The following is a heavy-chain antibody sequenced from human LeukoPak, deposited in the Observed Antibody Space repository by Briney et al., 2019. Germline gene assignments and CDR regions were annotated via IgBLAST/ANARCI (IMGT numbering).Heavy chain of an antibody. D-gene: IGHD3-16*02. CDR3: AKPDPSGRSFGGVTVIGAFDI. V-gene: IGHV3-7*03. Sequence: GESLRLSCAASGFTFTTYWMSWIRQLPGKGLDWVANINQDGTEKYYVDSVKGRFTISRDNSKNTLYLQMNSLRAEDTAVYYCAKPDPSGRSFGGVTVIGAFDIWGQGTMVTVSS. J-gene: IGHJ3*02. CDR2: INQDGTEK. CDR1: GFTFTTYW.